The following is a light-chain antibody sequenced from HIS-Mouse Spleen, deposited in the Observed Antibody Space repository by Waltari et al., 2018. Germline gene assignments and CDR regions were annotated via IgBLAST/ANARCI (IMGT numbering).Light chain of an antibody. CDR3: YSTDSSGNHRV. Sequence: SYELTQPPSVSVSPGQTARITCSGDALPKKYAYWYQQQSGQGPVLVIYEDSKRPSGIHERFSGSSSGTMATLTISGAQVEDEADYYCYSTDSSGNHRVFGGGTKLTVL. CDR2: EDS. CDR1: ALPKKY. J-gene: IGLJ2*01. V-gene: IGLV3-10*01.